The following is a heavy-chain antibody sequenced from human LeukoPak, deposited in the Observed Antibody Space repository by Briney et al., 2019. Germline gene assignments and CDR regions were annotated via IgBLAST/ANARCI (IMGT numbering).Heavy chain of an antibody. V-gene: IGHV4-39*07. CDR2: INHSGST. CDR1: GDSISNGTYY. CDR3: ARGYGSGDY. J-gene: IGHJ4*02. Sequence: SQTLSLTCTVSGDSISNGTYYWSWIRQPPGKGLEWIEEINHSGSTNYNPSLKSRVTISVDTSKNQFSPKLSSVTAADTAVYYCARGYGSGDYWGQGTLVAVSS. D-gene: IGHD3-10*01.